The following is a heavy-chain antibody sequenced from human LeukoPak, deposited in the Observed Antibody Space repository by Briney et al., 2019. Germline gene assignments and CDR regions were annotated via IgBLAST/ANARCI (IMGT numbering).Heavy chain of an antibody. CDR1: GFTVSSNY. V-gene: IGHV3-53*01. Sequence: GGSLRLSCAASGFTVSSNYMSWVRRAPGKGLEWVSVIYSGGTTYYADSVKGRFTISRDNSKNTLYLQMNSLRAEDTAVYYCARQPRKYYYDSSGYYFDYWGQGTLVTVSS. D-gene: IGHD3-22*01. CDR2: IYSGGTT. J-gene: IGHJ4*02. CDR3: ARQPRKYYYDSSGYYFDY.